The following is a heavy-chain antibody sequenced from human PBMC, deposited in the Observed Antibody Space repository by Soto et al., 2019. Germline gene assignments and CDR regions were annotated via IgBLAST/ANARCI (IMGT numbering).Heavy chain of an antibody. D-gene: IGHD3-10*01. CDR3: ARGLSMVRGVPFDY. CDR2: INHSGST. V-gene: IGHV4-34*01. J-gene: IGHJ4*02. Sequence: SETLSLTCAVYGGSFSGYYWSWIRQPPGKGLEWIGEINHSGSTNYNLSLKSRVTISVDTSKNQFSLKLSSVTAADTAVYYCARGLSMVRGVPFDYWGQGTLVTVSS. CDR1: GGSFSGYY.